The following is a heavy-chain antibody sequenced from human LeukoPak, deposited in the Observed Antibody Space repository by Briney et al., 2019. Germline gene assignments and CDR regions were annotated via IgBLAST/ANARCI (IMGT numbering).Heavy chain of an antibody. CDR2: FDPEDGET. J-gene: IGHJ6*02. Sequence: ASVKVSCKVSGYTLTELSMHWVRQAPGKGLEWMGGFDPEDGETIYAQKFQGRVTMTEDTSTDTAHMELSSLRSEDTAVYYCATDPLYGDYPNGYYGMDVWGQGTTVTVSS. V-gene: IGHV1-24*01. CDR3: ATDPLYGDYPNGYYGMDV. CDR1: GYTLTELS. D-gene: IGHD4-17*01.